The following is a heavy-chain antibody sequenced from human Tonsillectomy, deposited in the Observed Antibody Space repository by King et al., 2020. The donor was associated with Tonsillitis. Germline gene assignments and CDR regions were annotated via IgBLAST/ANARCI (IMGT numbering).Heavy chain of an antibody. J-gene: IGHJ5*02. CDR3: ARVSFVFGGLPKNIWFDP. CDR1: GGSISSGGYS. CDR2: IYHSGTT. D-gene: IGHD3-10*02. V-gene: IGHV4-30-2*01. Sequence: LQLQESGSGLVKPSQTLSLTCAVSGGSISSGGYSWSWIRQPPGKGLEWIGHIYHSGTTYYHPSLKSRVTISVDRSKNHFSLKLSSVTAADTAMYYCARVSFVFGGLPKNIWFDPWGPGTLVTVSA.